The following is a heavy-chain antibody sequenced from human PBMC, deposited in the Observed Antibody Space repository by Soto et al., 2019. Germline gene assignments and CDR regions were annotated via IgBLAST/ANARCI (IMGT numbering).Heavy chain of an antibody. CDR3: ASGGNWFDT. Sequence: LSLTCNVSGGSISNYYWTWFRQSPEKGLEWIGYMYYNGNINYNPSLKSRVTISIDTSKNQFSLTLKSVTAADTAVYYCASGGNWFDTWGQGVLVTVSS. J-gene: IGHJ5*02. D-gene: IGHD3-16*01. V-gene: IGHV4-59*01. CDR1: GGSISNYY. CDR2: MYYNGNI.